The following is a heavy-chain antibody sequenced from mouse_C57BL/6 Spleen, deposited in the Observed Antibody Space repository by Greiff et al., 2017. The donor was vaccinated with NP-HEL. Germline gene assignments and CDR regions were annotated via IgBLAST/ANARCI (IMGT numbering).Heavy chain of an antibody. V-gene: IGHV1-55*01. D-gene: IGHD1-1*01. CDR1: GYTFTSYW. J-gene: IGHJ4*01. CDR3: ARRITTLVATYAMDY. Sequence: QVQLQQPGAELVKPGASVKMSCKASGYTFTSYWITWVKQRPGQGLEWIGDIYPGSGSTNYNEKFKSKATLTVDTSSSTAYMQLSSLTSEDSAVYYCARRITTLVATYAMDYWGQGTSVTVSS. CDR2: IYPGSGST.